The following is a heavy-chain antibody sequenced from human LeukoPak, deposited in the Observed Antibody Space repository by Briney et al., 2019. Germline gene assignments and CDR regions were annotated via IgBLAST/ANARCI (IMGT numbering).Heavy chain of an antibody. D-gene: IGHD5-18*01. J-gene: IGHJ5*02. CDR3: ARASVDTAYNWFDP. CDR1: GHTFTSYG. V-gene: IGHV1-18*01. CDR2: ISAYNGNT. Sequence: ASVKVSCKASGHTFTSYGISWVRQAPGQGLEWMGWISAYNGNTNYAQKLQGRVTMTTDTSTSTAYMELRSLRSDDTAVYYCARASVDTAYNWFDPWGQGTLVTVSS.